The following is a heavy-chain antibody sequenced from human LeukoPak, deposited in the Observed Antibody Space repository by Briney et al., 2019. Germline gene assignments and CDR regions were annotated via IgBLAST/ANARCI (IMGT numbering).Heavy chain of an antibody. V-gene: IGHV3-33*01. CDR3: ARDWELAPYFDY. CDR2: IWYDGSNK. CDR1: GFTFSSYG. J-gene: IGHJ4*02. Sequence: PGGSLRLSCAASGFTFSSYGMHWVRQAPGKGLEWVAVIWYDGSNKHYADSVKGRFTISRDNSKNTLYLQMNSLRAEDTAVYYCARDWELAPYFDYWGQGTLVTVSS. D-gene: IGHD1-26*01.